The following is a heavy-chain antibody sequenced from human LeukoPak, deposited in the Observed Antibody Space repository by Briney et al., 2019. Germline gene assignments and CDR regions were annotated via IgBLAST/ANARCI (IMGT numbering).Heavy chain of an antibody. CDR1: GYTFTGYY. V-gene: IGHV1-2*02. Sequence: ASVKVSCKASGYTFTGYYMHWVRQAPGQGLGWMGWINPNSGGTNYAQKFQGRVTMTRDTSISTAYMELSRLRSDDTAVYYCARDCSSTSCEGDYWGQGTLVTVSS. D-gene: IGHD2-2*01. CDR3: ARDCSSTSCEGDY. J-gene: IGHJ4*02. CDR2: INPNSGGT.